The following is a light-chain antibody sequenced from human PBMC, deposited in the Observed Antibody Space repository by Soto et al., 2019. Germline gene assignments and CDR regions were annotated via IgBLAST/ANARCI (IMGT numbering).Light chain of an antibody. CDR2: KVS. CDR3: MHGPHWPPRT. V-gene: IGKV2-30*01. J-gene: IGKJ1*01. Sequence: DVVMTQSPLSLPVTLGQPASISCRSSQSLAYSDGNTYLNWVKQRPGQAPRRLIYKVSNRDPGVPDRFSGSGSGTDFILKTSRVEAEDVGVYYCMHGPHWPPRTFGQGTKVEIK. CDR1: QSLAYSDGNTY.